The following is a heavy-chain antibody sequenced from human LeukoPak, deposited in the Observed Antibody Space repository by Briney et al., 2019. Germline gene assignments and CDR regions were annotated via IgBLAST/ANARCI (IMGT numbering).Heavy chain of an antibody. D-gene: IGHD3-9*01. V-gene: IGHV3-7*03. CDR1: GFTFSSYW. Sequence: GGSLRLSRAASGFTFSSYWMSWVRQAPGKGLEWVANIKQDGSEKYYVDSVKGRFTISRDNAKNPLYLQMNSLRAEDTAVYYCARGVRYFDWLSEYGMDVWGKGTTVTVSS. J-gene: IGHJ6*04. CDR3: ARGVRYFDWLSEYGMDV. CDR2: IKQDGSEK.